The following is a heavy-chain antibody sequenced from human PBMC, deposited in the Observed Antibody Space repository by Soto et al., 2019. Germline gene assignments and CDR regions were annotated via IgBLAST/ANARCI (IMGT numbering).Heavy chain of an antibody. CDR1: GFTFSNYA. V-gene: IGHV3-23*02. CDR3: AKTDYFHTQSSGWANRFDS. Sequence: EVQLLESGGDLAQPGGSLRLICAASGFTFSNYAMTWVRQSPGKGLEWVSTLASAGSTVYGDTVKGRCTISRDNSKSTLYLQMTSLGADDTAVYYCAKTDYFHTQSSGWANRFDSWGQRPLVTVFS. CDR2: LASAGST. J-gene: IGHJ4*02. D-gene: IGHD6-19*01.